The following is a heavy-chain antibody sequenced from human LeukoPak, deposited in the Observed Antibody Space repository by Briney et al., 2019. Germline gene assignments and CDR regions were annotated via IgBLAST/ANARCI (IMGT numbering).Heavy chain of an antibody. CDR1: GGSVSSGSYY. CDR3: ARTKRFWSGYYITHFDY. Sequence: PSETLSLTCTVSGGSVSSGSYYWSWIRQPPGKGLEWIGYIYHSGSTNYNPSLKSRVTISVDTSKNQFSLKLSSVTAADTAVYYCARTKRFWSGYYITHFDYWGQGTLVTVSS. V-gene: IGHV4-61*01. J-gene: IGHJ4*02. CDR2: IYHSGST. D-gene: IGHD3-3*01.